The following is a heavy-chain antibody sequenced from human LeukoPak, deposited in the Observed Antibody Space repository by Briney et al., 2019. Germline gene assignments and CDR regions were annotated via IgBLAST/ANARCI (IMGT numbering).Heavy chain of an antibody. V-gene: IGHV1-18*01. J-gene: IGHJ4*02. D-gene: IGHD1-1*01. CDR1: GYTFTSYG. CDR3: ARVNIDWRVYYFDY. Sequence: ASVKVSCKASGYTFTSYGITWVRQAPGQGLEWMAWISGYNGNTNYAQNLQGRVTMTTDTSTSTAYMDLKSLRSDDTAVYYCARVNIDWRVYYFDYWGQGTPVTVSS. CDR2: ISGYNGNT.